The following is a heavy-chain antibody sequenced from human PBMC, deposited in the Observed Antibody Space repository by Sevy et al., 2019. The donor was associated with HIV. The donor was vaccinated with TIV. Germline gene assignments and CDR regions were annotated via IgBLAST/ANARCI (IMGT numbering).Heavy chain of an antibody. J-gene: IGHJ4*02. V-gene: IGHV3-23*01. Sequence: GGSLRLSCAASGFSFSSYAMSWVRQTPGKGLEWVSAISGSGGSTYYADSVKGRFTISRDNSKITLYLQMNSLRAEDTAVYYCAKGGFTMVRGVFDYWGQGTLVTVSS. CDR2: ISGSGGST. CDR1: GFSFSSYA. CDR3: AKGGFTMVRGVFDY. D-gene: IGHD3-10*01.